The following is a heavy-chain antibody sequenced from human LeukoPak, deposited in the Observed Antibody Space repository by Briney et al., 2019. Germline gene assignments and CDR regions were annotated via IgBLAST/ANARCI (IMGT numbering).Heavy chain of an antibody. CDR3: ARGARALQAARPYYYYYGMDV. D-gene: IGHD6-6*01. CDR2: INHSGST. Sequence: SETLSLTCAVYGGSFSGYYWSWIRQPPGKGLEWIGEINHSGSTNYNPSLKSRVTISVDTSKNQFSLKLSSVTAADTAVYYCARGARALQAARPYYYYYGMDVGGQGTTVTVSS. V-gene: IGHV4-34*01. J-gene: IGHJ6*02. CDR1: GGSFSGYY.